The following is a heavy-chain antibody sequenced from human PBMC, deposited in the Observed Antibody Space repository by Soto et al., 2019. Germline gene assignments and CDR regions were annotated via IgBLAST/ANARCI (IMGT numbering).Heavy chain of an antibody. CDR2: ISNDGTKE. J-gene: IGHJ6*01. Sequence: QVQVVESGGGVVQPGRSLRLSCAASGFTFSTYSFHWVHQAPTKGLEWVAVISNDGTKEFYADSVKGRFTISRDNSKNPLYLHMKSLRGKDTAKYYCARVLAGSRLFSYALDVWGQGTTVTVSS. CDR3: ARVLAGSRLFSYALDV. CDR1: GFTFSTYS. D-gene: IGHD3-22*01. V-gene: IGHV3-30-3*01.